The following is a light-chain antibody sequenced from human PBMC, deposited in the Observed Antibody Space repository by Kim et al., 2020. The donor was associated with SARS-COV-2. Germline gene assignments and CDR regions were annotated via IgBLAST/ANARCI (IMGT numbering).Light chain of an antibody. Sequence: QSLTISCTGTGRDVENYNLVSWYQQRPGKAPKLIIFEVSKRPSGVSNRFSGSKSGDTASLTISGLQAEDESDYYCCSYAGSSTFVVFGGGTQLTVL. J-gene: IGLJ2*01. CDR3: CSYAGSSTFVV. CDR2: EVS. V-gene: IGLV2-23*02. CDR1: GRDVENYNL.